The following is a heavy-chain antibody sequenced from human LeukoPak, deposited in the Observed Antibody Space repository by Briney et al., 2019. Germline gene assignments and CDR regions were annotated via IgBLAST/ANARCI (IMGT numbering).Heavy chain of an antibody. CDR1: GFTFSNYA. CDR3: ARERGSSDGSTNGYFDY. Sequence: PGGSLGLSCAASGFTFSNYAMSWVRQAPGKGLEWVSVISGSGGTTYSADSVKGRFTISRDNSKNTLYLQMNSLRAEDTAAYYCARERGSSDGSTNGYFDYWGQGALVTVSS. V-gene: IGHV3-23*01. CDR2: ISGSGGTT. J-gene: IGHJ4*02. D-gene: IGHD2-8*01.